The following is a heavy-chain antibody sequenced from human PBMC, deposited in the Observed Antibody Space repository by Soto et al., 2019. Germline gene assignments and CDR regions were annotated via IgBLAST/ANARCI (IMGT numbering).Heavy chain of an antibody. V-gene: IGHV3-30*18. CDR2: ISNDGSNK. CDR3: AKGFGNYRAFDS. D-gene: IGHD1-7*01. CDR1: GFSFSTYG. J-gene: IGHJ4*02. Sequence: QVHLVESGGGVVQPGRSLRLSCAASGFSFSTYGVHWVRQAPGKGLEWVAFISNDGSNKYYADSVKGRFTISRDNSKNTLYLQMNSLRAEDTGVYYCAKGFGNYRAFDSWGQGTLVTVSS.